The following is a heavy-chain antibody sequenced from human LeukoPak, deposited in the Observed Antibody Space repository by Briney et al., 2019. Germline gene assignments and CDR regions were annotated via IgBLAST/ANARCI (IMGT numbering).Heavy chain of an antibody. CDR3: AKYSGYDPYFDY. J-gene: IGHJ4*02. CDR2: ISGSGGGNT. Sequence: GGSLRLSCAASGFTFSSYAMTWVRQAPGKGLEWVSAISGSGGGNTYYADSVKGRFTISRDNSKNTLYLQMSSLRAEDTAVYCCAKYSGYDPYFDYWGQGTVVTVSS. CDR1: GFTFSSYA. D-gene: IGHD5-12*01. V-gene: IGHV3-23*01.